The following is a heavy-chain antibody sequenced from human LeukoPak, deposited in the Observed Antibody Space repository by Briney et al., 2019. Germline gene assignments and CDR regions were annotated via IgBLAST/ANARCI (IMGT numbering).Heavy chain of an antibody. D-gene: IGHD5-18*01. Sequence: ASVKVSCKASGYTFTGYYMHRVRQAPGQGLEWMGWINPNSGGTNYAQKFQGRVTMTRDTSISTAYMELSRLRSDDTAVYYCARDSYTTQLWSKRYNWFDPWGQGTLVTVSS. V-gene: IGHV1-2*02. CDR2: INPNSGGT. CDR3: ARDSYTTQLWSKRYNWFDP. J-gene: IGHJ5*02. CDR1: GYTFTGYY.